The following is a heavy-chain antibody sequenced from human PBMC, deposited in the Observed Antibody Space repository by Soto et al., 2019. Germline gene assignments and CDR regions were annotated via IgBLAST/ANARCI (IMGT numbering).Heavy chain of an antibody. D-gene: IGHD3-22*01. J-gene: IGHJ5*02. V-gene: IGHV2-5*02. CDR1: GFSLSTSGVG. CDR2: IYWDDDK. Sequence: QITLKESGPTLVKPTQTLTLTCTFSGFSLSTSGVGVGWIRQPPGKALEWLALIYWDDDKRYSPSLKSRITITKDTSKNQVVLTMTNMDPVDTATYYCAHSLIGYYYGSSGAHWFDPWGQGTLVTVSS. CDR3: AHSLIGYYYGSSGAHWFDP.